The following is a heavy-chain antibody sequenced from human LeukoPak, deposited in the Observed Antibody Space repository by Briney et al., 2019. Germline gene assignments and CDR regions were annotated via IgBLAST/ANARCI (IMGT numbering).Heavy chain of an antibody. J-gene: IGHJ4*02. CDR1: GFTFNSYS. CDR2: ISSSSSYI. D-gene: IGHD3-10*01. Sequence: PGGSLRLSCAASGFTFNSYSMNWVRQAPGKGLEWVSSISSSSSYIYYADSVKGRFTISRDNAKNSLYLQMNSLRAEDTAVYYCARDSGAPAPPFDYWGQGTLVTVSS. V-gene: IGHV3-21*01. CDR3: ARDSGAPAPPFDY.